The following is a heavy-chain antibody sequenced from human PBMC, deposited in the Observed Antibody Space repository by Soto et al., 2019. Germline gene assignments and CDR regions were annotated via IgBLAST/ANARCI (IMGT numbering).Heavy chain of an antibody. CDR3: TTDPVTMIVVVPSSG. V-gene: IGHV3-15*04. CDR2: VWNDGGTT. Sequence: PGGSLRLSCTPSGITFSNYGMHWVRQAPGKGLEWVAVVWNDGGTTDYAAPVKGRFTISRDDSKNTLYLQMNSLKTEDTAVYYCTTDPVTMIVVVPSSGWGQGTLVTVS. J-gene: IGHJ4*02. CDR1: GITFSNYG. D-gene: IGHD3-22*01.